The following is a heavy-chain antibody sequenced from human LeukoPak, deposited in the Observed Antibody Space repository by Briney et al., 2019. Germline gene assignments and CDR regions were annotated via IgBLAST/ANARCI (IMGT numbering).Heavy chain of an antibody. V-gene: IGHV1-8*01. D-gene: IGHD3-10*01. J-gene: IGHJ6*02. CDR1: GYTFTSYD. Sequence: ASVKVSCKASGYTFTSYDINWVRQATGQGLEWMGWMNPNSGNTGYAQKFQGRVTMTRNTSISTAYMELSSLRSEDTAVYYCARXDXGSGSYGYYYGMDVWGQGTTVTVSS. CDR2: MNPNSGNT. CDR3: ARXDXGSGSYGYYYGMDV.